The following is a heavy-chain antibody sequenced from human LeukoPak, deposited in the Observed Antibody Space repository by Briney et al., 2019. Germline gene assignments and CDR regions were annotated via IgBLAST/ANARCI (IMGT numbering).Heavy chain of an antibody. CDR3: ARTNYGGNSDY. CDR1: GGFISSGSYY. J-gene: IGHJ4*02. D-gene: IGHD4-23*01. CDR2: IYTRGST. Sequence: SSETLSLTCTVSGGFISSGSYYWSWIRQPAGKGLVWIGRIYTRGSTNYNPSLKSRVTISVDTSKNQFSLQLSSVTAADTAVYYCARTNYGGNSDYWGQGTLVTVSS. V-gene: IGHV4-61*02.